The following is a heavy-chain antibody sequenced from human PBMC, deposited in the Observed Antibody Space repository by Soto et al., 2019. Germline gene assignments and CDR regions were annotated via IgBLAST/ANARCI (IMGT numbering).Heavy chain of an antibody. D-gene: IGHD6-13*01. V-gene: IGHV4-39*01. CDR2: IYYSGST. CDR3: ARPAAAGWFDP. Sequence: SETLSLTCTVSGGSISSSSYYWGWIRQPPGKGLEWIGSIYYSGSTYYNPSLKSRVTISVDTSKNQFSLKLSSVTAADTAVYYCARPAAAGWFDPRGKGTLVTVSS. CDR1: GGSISSSSYY. J-gene: IGHJ5*02.